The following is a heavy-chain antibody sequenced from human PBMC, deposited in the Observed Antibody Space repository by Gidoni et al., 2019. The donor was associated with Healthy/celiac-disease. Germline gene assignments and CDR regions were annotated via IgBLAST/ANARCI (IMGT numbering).Heavy chain of an antibody. CDR2: ISSSSSTI. CDR3: ARDSPRGYYDSSGRSYYYYGMDV. CDR1: GFTFSSYS. V-gene: IGHV3-48*04. J-gene: IGHJ6*02. Sequence: EVQLVESGGGLVQPGGSLRLSCAASGFTFSSYSMNWVRQAPGKGLEWVSYISSSSSTIYYADSVKGRFTISRDNAKNSLYLQMNSLRAEDTAVYYCARDSPRGYYDSSGRSYYYYGMDVWGQGTTVTVSS. D-gene: IGHD3-22*01.